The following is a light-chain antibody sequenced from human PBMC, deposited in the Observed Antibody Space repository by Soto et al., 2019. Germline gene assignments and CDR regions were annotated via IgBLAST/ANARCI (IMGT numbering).Light chain of an antibody. Sequence: EIVMTRSPATLSVTPGERATLSCRASQSVSSNLAWYQQKPGQAPRLLIYGASTRATGIPTRFSGSGSGTEFTLTISSLQSEDFAVYYCPQYNHWPWTFGQGTKVDIK. J-gene: IGKJ1*01. V-gene: IGKV3-15*01. CDR1: QSVSSN. CDR3: PQYNHWPWT. CDR2: GAS.